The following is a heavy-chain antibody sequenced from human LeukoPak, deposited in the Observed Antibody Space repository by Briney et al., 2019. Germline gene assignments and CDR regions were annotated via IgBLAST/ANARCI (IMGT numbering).Heavy chain of an antibody. CDR1: GGSISSYY. Sequence: SETLSLTCTVSGGSISSYYWSWIRQPPGKGLEWIGYIYYTGSTNYNPFLTSRVNISVDTSKNQFSLNLTSVTAADTAVYYCARWGSIAVARFDYWGQGTLVTVSS. CDR3: ARWGSIAVARFDY. CDR2: IYYTGST. D-gene: IGHD6-6*01. J-gene: IGHJ4*02. V-gene: IGHV4-59*01.